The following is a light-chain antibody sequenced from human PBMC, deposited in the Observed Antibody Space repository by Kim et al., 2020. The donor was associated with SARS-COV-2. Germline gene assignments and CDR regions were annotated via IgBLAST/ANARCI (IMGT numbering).Light chain of an antibody. CDR1: NIGSKS. CDR3: QVWDRNSDHRV. Sequence: SYELTQPPSVAVAPGETASITCGGDNIGSKSVQWYQQKPGQAPVLVIYYDNDRPSGIPERFSGSNSGNTATLTISRVEAGDEADYYCQVWDRNSDHRVFG. CDR2: YDN. V-gene: IGLV3-21*04. J-gene: IGLJ3*02.